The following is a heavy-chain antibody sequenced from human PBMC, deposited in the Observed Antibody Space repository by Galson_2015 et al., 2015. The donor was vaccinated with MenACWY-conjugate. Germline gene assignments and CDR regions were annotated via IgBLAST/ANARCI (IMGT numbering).Heavy chain of an antibody. CDR1: GGTFSSYA. D-gene: IGHD5-12*01. CDR2: IIPILGIA. V-gene: IGHV1-69*04. Sequence: SVKVSCKASGGTFSSYAISWVRQAPGQGLEWMGRIIPILGIANYAQKFQGRVTITADKSTSTAYMELSSLRSEDTAVYYCARAGYDSPHRPVPIDYWGQGTLVTVSS. CDR3: ARAGYDSPHRPVPIDY. J-gene: IGHJ4*02.